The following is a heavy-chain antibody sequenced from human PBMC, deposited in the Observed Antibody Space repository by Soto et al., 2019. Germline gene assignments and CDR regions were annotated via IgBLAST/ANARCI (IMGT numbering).Heavy chain of an antibody. Sequence: SETLSLTCAVSGGSISSSNWWSWVRQPPGKGLEWVGEIYHSGSTNYNPSLKSRVTISVDKSKNQFSLKLSSVTAADTAVYYCATSRDRYKQIAYWGQGTLVTVSS. CDR1: GGSISSSNW. CDR2: IYHSGST. CDR3: ATSRDRYKQIAY. D-gene: IGHD1-1*01. J-gene: IGHJ4*02. V-gene: IGHV4-4*02.